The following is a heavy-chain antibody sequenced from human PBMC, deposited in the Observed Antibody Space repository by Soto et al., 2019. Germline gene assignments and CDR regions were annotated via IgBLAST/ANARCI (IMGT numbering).Heavy chain of an antibody. Sequence: NPSETLSLTCTVSGGSISSYYWSWIRQPPGKGLEWIGYIYYSGSTNYNPSLKSRVTISVDTSKNQFSLKLSSVTAADTAVYYCARHLRTYVPDAFDIWGQGTMVTVSS. V-gene: IGHV4-59*08. CDR1: GGSISSYY. CDR3: ARHLRTYVPDAFDI. D-gene: IGHD3-16*01. J-gene: IGHJ3*02. CDR2: IYYSGST.